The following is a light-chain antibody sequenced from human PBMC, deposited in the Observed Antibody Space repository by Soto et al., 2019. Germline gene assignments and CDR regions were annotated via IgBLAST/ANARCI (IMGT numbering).Light chain of an antibody. J-gene: IGKJ2*01. CDR2: DAS. V-gene: IGKV3-15*01. CDR1: QNIRSS. CDR3: QQYDIWPPYT. Sequence: EVVMTQSPASLSASPGERVTLSCRASQNIRSSLAWYQRRPGQAPRLLIYDASTRATGIPPRFSGGGSGTEFTVTISSLQSEDFAIYYCQQYDIWPPYTFGQGTKVEF.